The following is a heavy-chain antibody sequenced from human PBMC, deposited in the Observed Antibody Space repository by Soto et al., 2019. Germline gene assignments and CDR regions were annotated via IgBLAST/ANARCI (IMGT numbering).Heavy chain of an antibody. CDR3: ARMSYFYDKWYFDL. CDR2: IYYSGHT. CDR1: GGSITSGDNY. J-gene: IGHJ2*01. Sequence: SETLSLTCTVSGGSITSGDNYWSWIRQPPGKGLEWIGYIYYSGHTYYNPSLKSRLTISVDTSKNQFSLKLSSVTAADTAVYYCARMSYFYDKWYFDLWGRGTLVTVSS. V-gene: IGHV4-30-4*01. D-gene: IGHD3-22*01.